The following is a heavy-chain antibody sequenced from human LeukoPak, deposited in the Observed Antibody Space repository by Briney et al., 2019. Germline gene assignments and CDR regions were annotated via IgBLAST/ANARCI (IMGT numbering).Heavy chain of an antibody. J-gene: IGHJ4*02. D-gene: IGHD6-6*01. CDR3: AKAEYSSSSGGR. CDR2: IRYDGSNK. V-gene: IGHV3-30*02. CDR1: GFTFSSYG. Sequence: PGGSLRLSCAASGFTFSSYGMHWVRQAPGKGLEWVAFIRYDGSNKYYADSVKGRFTISRDNSKNTLYLQMNSLRAEDTAVYYCAKAEYSSSSGGRWGQGTLVTVSS.